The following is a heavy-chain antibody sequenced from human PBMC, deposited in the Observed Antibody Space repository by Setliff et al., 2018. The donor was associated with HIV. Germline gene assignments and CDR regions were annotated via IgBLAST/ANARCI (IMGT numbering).Heavy chain of an antibody. CDR1: GAYISSYY. J-gene: IGHJ5*02. Sequence: SETLSLTCTVSGAYISSYYWSWIRQPPGKGLEWIGDIYYSGNTHFNTSLKSRVTISLDTSKNQVCLKLTSVTAADTAVYYCARDLGRITLSGVNEGWFDPWGQGTLVTVSS. CDR3: ARDLGRITLSGVNEGWFDP. CDR2: IYYSGNT. V-gene: IGHV4-59*01. D-gene: IGHD3-3*01.